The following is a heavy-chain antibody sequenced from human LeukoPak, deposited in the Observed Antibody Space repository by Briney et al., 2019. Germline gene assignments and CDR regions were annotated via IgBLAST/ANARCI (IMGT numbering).Heavy chain of an antibody. Sequence: GGSLRLSCAASGFTFSDYYMSWIRQAPGKGLEWVSYISSSGSNIYYADSVKGRFTNSRDNAKSSLYLQMNSLKAEDTAVYYCARDQKVYSRQNFDPWGQGTLVTVSS. CDR1: GFTFSDYY. CDR3: ARDQKVYSRQNFDP. CDR2: ISSSGSNI. J-gene: IGHJ5*02. V-gene: IGHV3-11*01. D-gene: IGHD6-13*01.